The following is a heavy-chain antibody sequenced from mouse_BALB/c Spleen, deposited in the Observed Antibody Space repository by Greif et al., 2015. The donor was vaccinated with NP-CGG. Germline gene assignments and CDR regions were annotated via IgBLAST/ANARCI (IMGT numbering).Heavy chain of an antibody. CDR2: ISDGGSYT. CDR3: ARDGTPGAMDY. J-gene: IGHJ4*01. D-gene: IGHD4-1*01. Sequence: EVQGVESGGGLVKPGGSLKLSCAASGFTFSDYYMYWVRQTPEKRLEWVATISDGGSYTYYPDSVKGRFTISRDNAKNNLYLQMSSLKSEDTAMYYCARDGTPGAMDYWGQGTSVTVSS. CDR1: GFTFSDYY. V-gene: IGHV5-4*02.